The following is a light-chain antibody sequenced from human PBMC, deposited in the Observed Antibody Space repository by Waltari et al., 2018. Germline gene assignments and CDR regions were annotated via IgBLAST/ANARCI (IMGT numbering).Light chain of an antibody. Sequence: QLVLTQSPSASASLGASVKLTCTLSRGHSSNVIAWLQQQPGKGPRYLMRVNSDGRHSRGDEIPDRFSGSSSGAERYLTISSLQSEDEADYYCQTGGHGTWVFGGGTKLTVL. CDR2: VNSDGRH. CDR1: RGHSSNV. V-gene: IGLV4-69*01. CDR3: QTGGHGTWV. J-gene: IGLJ3*02.